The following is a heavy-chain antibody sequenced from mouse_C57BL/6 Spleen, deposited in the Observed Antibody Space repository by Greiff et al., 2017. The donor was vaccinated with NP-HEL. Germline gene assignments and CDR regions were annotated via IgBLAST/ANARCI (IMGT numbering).Heavy chain of an antibody. CDR1: GYTFTSYW. Sequence: QVQLQQPGAELVRPGTSVKLSCKASGYTFTSYWMHWVKQRPGQGLEWIGVIDPSDSYTNYNQKFKGKATLTVDTSSSTVYMQLSSLTSEDSAVYYCARGRNSNPFAYGGQGTLVTVSA. J-gene: IGHJ3*01. CDR2: IDPSDSYT. D-gene: IGHD2-5*01. V-gene: IGHV1-59*01. CDR3: ARGRNSNPFAY.